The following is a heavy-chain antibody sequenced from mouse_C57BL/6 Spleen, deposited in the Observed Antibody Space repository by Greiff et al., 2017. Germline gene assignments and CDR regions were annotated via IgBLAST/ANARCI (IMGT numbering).Heavy chain of an antibody. CDR2: IAPEDGET. D-gene: IGHD2-4*01. Sequence: EVQLQQSGAELVKPGASVKLSCPASGFNIKDYYMPWVKQRPDKGRGWIGRIAPEDGETKYAPKFQGKATITADTSSSTAYLQLSSLTSEDTAVYYCARWDYDYDWFAYWGQGTLVTVSA. CDR3: ARWDYDYDWFAY. V-gene: IGHV14-2*01. J-gene: IGHJ3*01. CDR1: GFNIKDYY.